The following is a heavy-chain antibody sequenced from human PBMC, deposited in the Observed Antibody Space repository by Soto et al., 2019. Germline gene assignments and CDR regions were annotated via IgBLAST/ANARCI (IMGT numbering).Heavy chain of an antibody. D-gene: IGHD2-2*01. CDR3: GTRAYCLSAGCREDYFGMDV. CDR2: ISGSGGST. Sequence: EVQLLESGGGLVQPGGSRRLSCAASGFTFSNYAMTWVRQAPGMGLEWVSSISGSGGSTYYADSVKGRFTISRDNSKDTXYXXMNSLRAEDTALYCCGTRAYCLSAGCREDYFGMDVWGQGTTVTVSS. J-gene: IGHJ6*02. V-gene: IGHV3-23*01. CDR1: GFTFSNYA.